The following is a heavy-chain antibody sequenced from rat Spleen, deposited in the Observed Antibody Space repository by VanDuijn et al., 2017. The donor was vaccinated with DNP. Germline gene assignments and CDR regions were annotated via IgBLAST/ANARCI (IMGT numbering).Heavy chain of an antibody. Sequence: EVKLVESGGGLVQPGRSLKLSCAASGFNFNDYWMGWVRQAPTKGLEWVATISYDGSSTYYRDSVKGRFTISRDNAKSTLYLQMDSLRSEDTATYYCASRPPPTRGPFDYWGQGVAVTVSS. CDR3: ASRPPPTRGPFDY. CDR1: GFNFNDYW. CDR2: ISYDGSST. J-gene: IGHJ2*01. V-gene: IGHV5-29*01. D-gene: IGHD1-4*01.